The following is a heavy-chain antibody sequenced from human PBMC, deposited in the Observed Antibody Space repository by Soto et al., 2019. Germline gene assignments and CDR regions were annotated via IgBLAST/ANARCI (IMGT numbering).Heavy chain of an antibody. J-gene: IGHJ5*02. CDR2: IHWNDDK. Sequence: SGPTLVNPTQTLTLTCSFSGFSLSVYGVRVIWFRQPPGETLEWLALIHWNDDKRYSPYLNSRLTITKDTSKNQVVLTLTNLDPLQTGTYFCAHTKDSSSFLTTWGQGILVTVAS. CDR3: AHTKDSSSFLTT. CDR1: GFSLSVYGVR. D-gene: IGHD3-22*01. V-gene: IGHV2-5*01.